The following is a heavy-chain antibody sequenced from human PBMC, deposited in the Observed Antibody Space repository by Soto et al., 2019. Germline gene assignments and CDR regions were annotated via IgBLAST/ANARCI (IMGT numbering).Heavy chain of an antibody. V-gene: IGHV3-48*02. D-gene: IGHD6-19*01. CDR2: VNAAANDI. CDR3: VRDRMWEQWLGPHDAFEI. CDR1: GSTFSIFS. Sequence: GGSLRLSCAASGSTFSIFSMSWVRQAPGKGLEWISYVNAAANDIYYTDSVRGRFTISRDNAKNSLYLQMNSLRDDDTAVYYCVRDRMWEQWLGPHDAFEIWGQGTMVTVSS. J-gene: IGHJ3*02.